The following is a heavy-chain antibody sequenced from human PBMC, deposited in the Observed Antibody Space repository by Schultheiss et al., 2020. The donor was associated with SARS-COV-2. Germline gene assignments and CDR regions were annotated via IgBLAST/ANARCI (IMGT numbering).Heavy chain of an antibody. Sequence: GGSLRLSCAASGFTFSSYGMHWVRQAPGKGLEWVSSISSRGTYIYYADSVKGRFTISRDNAQNSLYLQMNSLRDEDTAVYYCVSDLIAVEPSGRQNYNMDVWGKGTTVTVSS. CDR2: ISSRGTYI. J-gene: IGHJ6*03. CDR1: GFTFSSYG. V-gene: IGHV3-21*01. D-gene: IGHD2-2*01. CDR3: VSDLIAVEPSGRQNYNMDV.